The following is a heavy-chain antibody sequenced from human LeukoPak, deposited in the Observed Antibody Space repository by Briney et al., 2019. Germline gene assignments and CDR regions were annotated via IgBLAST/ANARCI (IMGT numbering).Heavy chain of an antibody. CDR3: AKGLGVIKLGAAFDI. J-gene: IGHJ3*02. CDR2: ISWNSGSI. V-gene: IGHV3-9*01. CDR1: GFTFDDYA. D-gene: IGHD3-22*01. Sequence: GRSLRLSCAASGFTFDDYAMHWARQAPGKGLEWVSGISWNSGSIGYADSVKGRFTISRDNAKNSLYLQMNSLRAEDTALYYCAKGLGVIKLGAAFDIWGQGTMVTVSS.